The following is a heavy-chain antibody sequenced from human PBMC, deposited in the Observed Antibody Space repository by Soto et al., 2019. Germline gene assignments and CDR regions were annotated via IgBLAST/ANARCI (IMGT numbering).Heavy chain of an antibody. Sequence: SGPTLVNPTQTLTLTCTFSGFSLSTSGMCVSWIRQPPGKALEWLARIDWDDDKYYSTSLKTRLTISKDTSKNQVVLTMTNVDPVDTATYYCARINSPTMVRGVMEYYFDYWGQGTLVTVSS. CDR1: GFSLSTSGMC. J-gene: IGHJ4*02. V-gene: IGHV2-70*11. D-gene: IGHD3-10*01. CDR3: ARINSPTMVRGVMEYYFDY. CDR2: IDWDDDK.